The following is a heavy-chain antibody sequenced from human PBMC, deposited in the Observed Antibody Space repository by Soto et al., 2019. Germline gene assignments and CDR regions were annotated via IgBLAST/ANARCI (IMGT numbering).Heavy chain of an antibody. V-gene: IGHV1-18*01. CDR1: GYTFTSYG. CDR3: ARSPDFWSGYYGGSGYFDY. J-gene: IGHJ4*02. CDR2: ISAYNGNT. Sequence: ASVKVSCKASGYTFTSYGISWVRQAPGQGLEWMGWISAYNGNTNYAQKLQGRVTMTTDTSTSTAYMELRSLRSDDTAVYYCARSPDFWSGYYGGSGYFDYWGQGTLVTVPS. D-gene: IGHD3-3*01.